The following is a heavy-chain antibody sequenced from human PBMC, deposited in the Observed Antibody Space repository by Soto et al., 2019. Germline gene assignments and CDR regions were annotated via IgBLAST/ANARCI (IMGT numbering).Heavy chain of an antibody. CDR2: ITSSGGII. J-gene: IGHJ4*02. Sequence: GGSLRLSCAASGFTFSSYDMHWVRQATGKGLEWVSAITSSGGIIYYADSVKGRFTISRDNSKNTLYLQMNSLGAEDTAVYFCANIPSDSWGYFDYWGQGTLVTVSS. CDR3: ANIPSDSWGYFDY. D-gene: IGHD2-21*02. V-gene: IGHV3-23*01. CDR1: GFTFSSYD.